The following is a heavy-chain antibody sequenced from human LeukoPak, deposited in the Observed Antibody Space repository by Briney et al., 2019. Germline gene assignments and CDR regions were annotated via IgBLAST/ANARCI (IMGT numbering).Heavy chain of an antibody. CDR2: IYYSGST. V-gene: IGHV4-39*01. J-gene: IGHJ5*02. CDR3: ARRAVTLLTTTGRFDP. D-gene: IGHD4-17*01. Sequence: SETLSLTCTVSGGSISSSSYYWGWIRQPPGKGLEWIGSIYYSGSTHYNPSLKSRVTISVDTSKNQFSLKLSSVTAADTAVYYCARRAVTLLTTTGRFDPWGQGTLVTVSS. CDR1: GGSISSSSYY.